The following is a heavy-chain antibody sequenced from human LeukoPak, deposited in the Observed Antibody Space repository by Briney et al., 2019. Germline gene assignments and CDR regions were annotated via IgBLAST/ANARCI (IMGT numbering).Heavy chain of an antibody. V-gene: IGHV3-11*01. CDR3: AATSSIAADGFDY. Sequence: PGRSLRLSCAASGFTFSDYYMSWIRQAPGKGLEWVSYISSSGSTIYYADSVKGRFTISRDNAKNSLYLQMNSLRAEDTAVYYCAATSSIAADGFDYWGQGTLVTVSS. D-gene: IGHD6-6*01. CDR1: GFTFSDYY. J-gene: IGHJ4*02. CDR2: ISSSGSTI.